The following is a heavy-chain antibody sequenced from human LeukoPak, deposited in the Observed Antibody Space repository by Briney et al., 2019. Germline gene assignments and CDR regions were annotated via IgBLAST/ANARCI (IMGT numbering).Heavy chain of an antibody. V-gene: IGHV3-49*04. D-gene: IGHD4-17*01. CDR1: GFTFGDYA. J-gene: IGHJ4*02. CDR2: IRSKAYGGTT. CDR3: TRVDGPDYGDYSFDY. Sequence: GRSLRLSCTASGFTFGDYAMSWVRQAPGKGLEWGGIIRSKAYGGTTEYAASVKGRFTISRDDSKSIAYLQMNSLKTEDTAVYYCTRVDGPDYGDYSFDYCGQGTLVTVSS.